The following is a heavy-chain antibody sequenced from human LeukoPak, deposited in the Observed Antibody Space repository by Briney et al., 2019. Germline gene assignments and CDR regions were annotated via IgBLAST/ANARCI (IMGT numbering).Heavy chain of an antibody. CDR3: AGAKGSDAFDI. D-gene: IGHD3-10*01. V-gene: IGHV3-48*01. J-gene: IGHJ3*02. CDR2: ISSSSNI. Sequence: PGGSLRLSCAASGFTFSTYGMNWVRQAPGKGLEWVSYISSSSNIDYADSVKGRFTISRHNSKNTLYLQMNSLRAEDTAVYYCAGAKGSDAFDIWGQGTMVTVSS. CDR1: GFTFSTYG.